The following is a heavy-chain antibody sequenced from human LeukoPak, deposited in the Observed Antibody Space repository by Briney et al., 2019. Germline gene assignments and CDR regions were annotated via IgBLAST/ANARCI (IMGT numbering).Heavy chain of an antibody. CDR3: ARSQGGYCSSTSCYADYFDY. CDR1: GFTFSTYL. D-gene: IGHD2-2*01. V-gene: IGHV3-7*01. Sequence: GGSLRLSCAASGFTFSTYLMTWVRQSPGKGLEWVANIKADGSDKYYVDSVKGRFTISRDNAKNSLYLQMNSLRADDTAVYYCARSQGGYCSSTSCYADYFDYWGQGTLVTVSS. J-gene: IGHJ4*02. CDR2: IKADGSDK.